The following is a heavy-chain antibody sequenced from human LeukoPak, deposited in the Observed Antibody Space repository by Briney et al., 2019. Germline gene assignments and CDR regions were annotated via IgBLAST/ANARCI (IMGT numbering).Heavy chain of an antibody. CDR1: GFTFHDYA. J-gene: IGHJ4*02. CDR3: AKGPTYSSSSLFDY. CDR2: ISWNGGTI. Sequence: PGRSLRLSCAASGFTFHDYAMHWVRQAPGKGLEWVSGISWNGGTIDYADSVKGRFTISRDNAKNSLYLQMNSLRPEDMALYYCAKGPTYSSSSLFDYWARESWSPSPQ. V-gene: IGHV3-9*03. D-gene: IGHD6-6*01.